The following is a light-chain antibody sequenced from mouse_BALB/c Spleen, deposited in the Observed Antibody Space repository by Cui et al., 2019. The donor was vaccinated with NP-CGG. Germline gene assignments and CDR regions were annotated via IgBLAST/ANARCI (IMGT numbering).Light chain of an antibody. Sequence: QAVVTQESALTTSPGETVTLTCRSSTGAVITSNYANWVQEKPDHLFTGLIGGTNNRAPGVPARFSGSLTGDKAALTITGAQIEDEAIYFCALWYSNHWVFGGGTKLTVL. CDR2: GTN. CDR1: TGAVITSNY. V-gene: IGLV1*01. J-gene: IGLJ1*01. CDR3: ALWYSNHWV.